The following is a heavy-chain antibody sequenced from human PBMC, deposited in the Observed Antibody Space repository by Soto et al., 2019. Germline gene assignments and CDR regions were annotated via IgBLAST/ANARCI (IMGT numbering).Heavy chain of an antibody. J-gene: IGHJ6*03. CDR1: GFTFSSYG. V-gene: IGHV3-33*06. CDR2: IWYDGSNK. CDR3: AKDYGGAAPRKPTSIWSKSGIAENYDSDYMDV. Sequence: PGGSLRLSCAASGFTFSSYGMHWVRQAPGKGLEWVAVIWYDGSNKYYADSVKGRFTISRDNSKNTLYVQMNSLRAEDTAVYYCAKDYGGAAPRKPTSIWSKSGIAENYDSDYMDVWGQGTTVTVSS. D-gene: IGHD3-3*01.